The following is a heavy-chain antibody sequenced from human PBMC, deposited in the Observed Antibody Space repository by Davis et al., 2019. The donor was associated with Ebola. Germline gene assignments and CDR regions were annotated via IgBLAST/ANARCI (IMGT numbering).Heavy chain of an antibody. Sequence: ASVKVSCKASGYTFTAYYMHWVRQAPGHGLEWMGWINPNSGGTNDAQKFQGWVTTTRETSISKAYMELSRLRSEDTAVYYCAIGGATDYYYYGMNVWGQGTTVTVSS. J-gene: IGHJ6*02. CDR3: AIGGATDYYYYGMNV. CDR2: INPNSGGT. D-gene: IGHD5-12*01. V-gene: IGHV1-2*04. CDR1: GYTFTAYY.